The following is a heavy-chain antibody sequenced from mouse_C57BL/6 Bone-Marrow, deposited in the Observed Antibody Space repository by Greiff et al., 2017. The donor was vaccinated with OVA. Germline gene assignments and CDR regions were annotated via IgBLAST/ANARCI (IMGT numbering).Heavy chain of an antibody. Sequence: VQVVESGAELARPGASVKLSCKASGYTFTSYGISWVKQRTGPGLEWIGEIYPRSGNTYYNEKFKGKATLTADKSSSTAYMELRSLTSEDSAVYFCAREDDYDGYYAMDYWGQGTSVTVSS. CDR2: IYPRSGNT. D-gene: IGHD2-4*01. CDR3: AREDDYDGYYAMDY. V-gene: IGHV1-81*01. CDR1: GYTFTSYG. J-gene: IGHJ4*01.